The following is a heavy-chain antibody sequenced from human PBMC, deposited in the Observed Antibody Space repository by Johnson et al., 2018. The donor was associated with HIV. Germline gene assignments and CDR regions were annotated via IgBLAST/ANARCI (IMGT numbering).Heavy chain of an antibody. CDR3: ARASYYYGSADI. D-gene: IGHD3-10*01. CDR1: GFIFDDYG. Sequence: EVQLVESGGGVVRPGGSQRLSCAASGFIFDDYGMSWVRQAPGKGLEWVSSINWNGGSTGYGDSVKGRFTISRDNAKKSLFLQMNSLRAEDTAVYYCARASYYYGSADIWGQGTMVTVSS. V-gene: IGHV3-20*04. J-gene: IGHJ3*02. CDR2: INWNGGST.